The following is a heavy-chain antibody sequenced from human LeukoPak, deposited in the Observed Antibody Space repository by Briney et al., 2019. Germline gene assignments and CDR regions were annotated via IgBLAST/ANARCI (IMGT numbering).Heavy chain of an antibody. CDR2: IIPIFGTA. J-gene: IGHJ6*02. CDR1: GGTFSSYA. V-gene: IGHV1-69*13. Sequence: GASVKVSCKASGGTFSSYAISWVRQAPGQGLEWMGGIIPIFGTANYAQKFQGRVTITADESTSTAYMELSSLRSEDTAVYYCAFPLDPWSPGVAYYGMDVWGQGTTVTVSS. CDR3: AFPLDPWSPGVAYYGMDV. D-gene: IGHD1-14*01.